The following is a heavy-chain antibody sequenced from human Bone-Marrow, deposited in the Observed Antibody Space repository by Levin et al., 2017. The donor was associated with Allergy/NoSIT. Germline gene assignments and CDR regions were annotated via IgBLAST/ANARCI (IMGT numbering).Heavy chain of an antibody. J-gene: IGHJ4*02. D-gene: IGHD3-22*01. CDR3: ARDLVHFYYDSSGYLDY. V-gene: IGHV1-2*02. CDR1: GYTFTGYY. Sequence: ASVKVSCKASGYTFTGYYMHWVRQAPGQGLEWMGWINPNSGGTNYAQKFQGRVTMTRDTSISTAYMELSRLRSDDTAVYYCARDLVHFYYDSSGYLDYWGQGTLVTVSS. CDR2: INPNSGGT.